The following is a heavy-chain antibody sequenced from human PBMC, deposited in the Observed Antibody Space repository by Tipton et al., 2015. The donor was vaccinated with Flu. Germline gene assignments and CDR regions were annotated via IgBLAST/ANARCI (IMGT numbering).Heavy chain of an antibody. Sequence: QVQLVQSGAEVKKPGASVKVSCKASGYTFTSYYMHWVRQAPGQGLEWMGIINPSGGSTSYAQKFQGRVTMTRDTSTSTVYMELSSLRSEDTAVHYSARGTGITMVRGVIITQCDYWGQGTLVTVSS. D-gene: IGHD3-10*01. CDR2: INPSGGST. CDR1: GYTFTSYY. CDR3: ARGTGITMVRGVIITQCDY. J-gene: IGHJ4*02. V-gene: IGHV1-46*01.